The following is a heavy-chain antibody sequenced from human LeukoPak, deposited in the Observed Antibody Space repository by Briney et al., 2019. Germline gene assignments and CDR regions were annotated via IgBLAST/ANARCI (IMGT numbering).Heavy chain of an antibody. CDR3: ARDRYGDGFAHLNY. J-gene: IGHJ4*02. CDR1: GYTFTTYA. CDR2: ITPSGGT. Sequence: ASVKVSCKASGYTFTTYAMHWVRQAPGQGLEWMGWITPSGGTNYPQKFQGRVAITRDTSITTAYTDLSRLTSDDTAVYYCARDRYGDGFAHLNYWGQGALVTVSS. V-gene: IGHV1-2*02. D-gene: IGHD5-24*01.